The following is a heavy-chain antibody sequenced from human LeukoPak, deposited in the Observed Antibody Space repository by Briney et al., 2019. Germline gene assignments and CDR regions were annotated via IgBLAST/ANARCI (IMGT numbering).Heavy chain of an antibody. D-gene: IGHD3-10*01. J-gene: IGHJ4*02. V-gene: IGHV4-38-2*02. CDR3: ARAYYYGSGSYKEANYFDY. Sequence: SETPSLTCTVSGYSISSGYYWGWIRQPPGKGLEWIGSIYHSGSTYYNPSLKSRVTISVDTSKNQFSLKLSSVTAADTAVYYCARAYYYGSGSYKEANYFDYWGQGTLVTVSS. CDR1: GYSISSGYY. CDR2: IYHSGST.